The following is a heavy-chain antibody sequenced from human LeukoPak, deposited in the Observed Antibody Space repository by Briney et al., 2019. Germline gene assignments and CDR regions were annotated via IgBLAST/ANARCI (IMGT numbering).Heavy chain of an antibody. V-gene: IGHV3-11*01. J-gene: IGHJ4*02. CDR1: GFTFSDYY. CDR2: ISSSGRTI. D-gene: IGHD3-10*01. CDR3: ANSTLNMLRGVIDY. Sequence: GGSLRLSCAASGFTFSDYYMSWIRQAPGKGLEWVSYISSSGRTIYYADSVKGRFTLSRHNSKNTLYLQMNSLRAEDTAVYYCANSTLNMLRGVIDYWGQGTLVTVSS.